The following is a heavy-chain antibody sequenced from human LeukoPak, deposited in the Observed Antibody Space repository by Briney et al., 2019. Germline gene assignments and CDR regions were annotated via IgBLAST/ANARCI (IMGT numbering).Heavy chain of an antibody. D-gene: IGHD6-19*01. CDR3: AAESERWLVRS. CDR2: ISHSGGT. Sequence: SQTLSLTCTVSGGSISSADYYWTWIRQPPGKGLEWIGYISHSGGTYYNSSLLSRVTISMDTSKSQFSLKLNSVTAADTAMYYCAAESERWLVRSWGQGTLVTVSS. V-gene: IGHV4-30-2*02. CDR1: GGSISSADYY. J-gene: IGHJ4*02.